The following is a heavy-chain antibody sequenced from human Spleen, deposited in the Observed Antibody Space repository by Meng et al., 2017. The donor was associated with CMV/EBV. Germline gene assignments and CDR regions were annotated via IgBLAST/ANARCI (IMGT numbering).Heavy chain of an antibody. D-gene: IGHD6-13*01. Sequence: GESLKISCATSEFSFSTYGMHWVRQAPGKGLEWVAFIRYDGSKKYYSDSVRGRFTISRDNSRDTLYLRMNSLIPGDTAVYYCASDPGKTAAGDPYYFDYWGQGTLVTVSS. J-gene: IGHJ4*02. CDR1: EFSFSTYG. CDR2: IRYDGSKK. V-gene: IGHV3-30*02. CDR3: ASDPGKTAAGDPYYFDY.